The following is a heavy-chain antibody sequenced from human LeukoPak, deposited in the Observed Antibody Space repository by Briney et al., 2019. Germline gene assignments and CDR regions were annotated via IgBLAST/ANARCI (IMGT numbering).Heavy chain of an antibody. CDR2: IYPGDSDT. J-gene: IGHJ3*02. CDR1: GYSFTSYR. D-gene: IGHD6-19*01. Sequence: GESLKISCKGFGYSFTSYRIGWVRQMPGKGLEWMGIIYPGDSDTRYSPSFQGQVTISADKSISTAYLQWNSLKAADTATYYCARHAGIPPSDDAFDIWGQGTMVTVSS. CDR3: ARHAGIPPSDDAFDI. V-gene: IGHV5-51*01.